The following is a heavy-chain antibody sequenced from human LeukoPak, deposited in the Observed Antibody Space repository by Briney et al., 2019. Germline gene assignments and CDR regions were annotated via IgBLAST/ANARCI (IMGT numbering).Heavy chain of an antibody. V-gene: IGHV4-59*12. CDR3: ARGEGTLDY. CDR1: GGSISSYY. Sequence: PSETLSLTCTVSGGSISSYYWSWIRQPPGKGLEWIGYIYYSGSTNYNPSLKSRVTISVDTSKNQFSLKLSSVTAADTAVYYCARGEGTLDYWGQGTLVTVSS. J-gene: IGHJ4*02. CDR2: IYYSGST. D-gene: IGHD1-7*01.